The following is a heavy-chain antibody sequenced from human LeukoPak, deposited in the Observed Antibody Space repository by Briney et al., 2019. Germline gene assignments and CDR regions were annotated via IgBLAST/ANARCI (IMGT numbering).Heavy chain of an antibody. J-gene: IGHJ4*02. CDR3: ARDPGIAAADSYYFDY. V-gene: IGHV4-4*07. CDR2: IYTGGST. D-gene: IGHD6-13*01. Sequence: SETLSLTCTVSGGSISSYYWSWIRQPAGKGLEWIGRIYTGGSTNYNPSLKSRVTTSVDTSKNQFSLKLSSVTAADTAVYYCARDPGIAAADSYYFDYWGQGTLVTVSS. CDR1: GGSISSYY.